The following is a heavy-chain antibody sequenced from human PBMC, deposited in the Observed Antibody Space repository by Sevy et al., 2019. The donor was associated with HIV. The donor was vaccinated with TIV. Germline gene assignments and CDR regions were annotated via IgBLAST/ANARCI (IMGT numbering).Heavy chain of an antibody. D-gene: IGHD2-15*01. J-gene: IGHJ4*02. Sequence: GGSLRLSCAASGFMFSNYWMSWVRQAPGKGLEWVANIKQDGSEKYYVDSVKGRISISRDNAKKSLYLQMNSLRAEDTAVYYCAVDVVVNDVAFDYWGQGTLVTVSS. CDR2: IKQDGSEK. CDR1: GFMFSNYW. CDR3: AVDVVVNDVAFDY. V-gene: IGHV3-7*01.